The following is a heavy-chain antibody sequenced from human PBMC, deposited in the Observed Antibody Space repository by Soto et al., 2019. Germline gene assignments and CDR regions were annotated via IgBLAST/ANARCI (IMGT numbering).Heavy chain of an antibody. CDR2: ISYHGSNK. Sequence: PGGSLRLSCAASGFTFSSYGMHWVRQAPGKGLEWVAVISYHGSNKYYADSVKGRFTISRDNSKNTLYLQMNSLRAEDTAVYYCAKIFGATALTYYYDSSGYGMDVWGQGTTVTVSS. CDR3: AKIFGATALTYYYDSSGYGMDV. CDR1: GFTFSSYG. V-gene: IGHV3-30*18. J-gene: IGHJ6*02. D-gene: IGHD3-22*01.